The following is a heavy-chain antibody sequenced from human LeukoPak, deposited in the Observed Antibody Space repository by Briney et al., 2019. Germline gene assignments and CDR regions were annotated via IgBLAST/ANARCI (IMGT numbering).Heavy chain of an antibody. V-gene: IGHV3-21*06. J-gene: IGHJ4*02. CDR1: GFTFSNYN. CDR3: ARRGG. D-gene: IGHD2-15*01. CDR2: ITTSSNGI. Sequence: GGSLRLSCAASGFTFSNYNMNWVRQAPGKGLEWVSSITTSSNGIYYADSVKGRFTIPRDNAKNSLYLQMNGLRVEDTAVYYCARRGGWGQGTRVTVSS.